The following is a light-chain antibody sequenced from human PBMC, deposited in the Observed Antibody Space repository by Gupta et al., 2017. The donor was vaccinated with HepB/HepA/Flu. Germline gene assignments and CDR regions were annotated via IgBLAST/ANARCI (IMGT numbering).Light chain of an antibody. CDR3: HLRDSSDVV. Sequence: VLSQPPSVSAAPGKTPRMTCGGNTIGSKSVHWYQQKSGQAPVLVVYDDNVRPSGIPERFSGANSGSTATLTISSVEAGDEADDYCHLRDSSDVVFGGGTKLTVL. CDR1: TIGSKS. J-gene: IGLJ2*01. V-gene: IGLV3-21*03. CDR2: DDN.